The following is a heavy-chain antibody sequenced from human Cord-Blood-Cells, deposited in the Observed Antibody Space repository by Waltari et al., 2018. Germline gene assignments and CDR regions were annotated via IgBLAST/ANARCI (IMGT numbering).Heavy chain of an antibody. V-gene: IGHV3-48*01. CDR1: GFTFSSYS. CDR3: ASVTYGSGSYYNYYYYGMDV. J-gene: IGHJ6*02. CDR2: ISSSSNTI. D-gene: IGHD3-10*01. Sequence: EVQLVESGGGLVQPGGSLRLSCAASGFTFSSYSMNWVRQAPGKGLEWVSYISSSSNTIYYADSVKGRFTISRDNAKNSLYLQRNSLRAEDTAVYYCASVTYGSGSYYNYYYYGMDVWGQGTTVTVSS.